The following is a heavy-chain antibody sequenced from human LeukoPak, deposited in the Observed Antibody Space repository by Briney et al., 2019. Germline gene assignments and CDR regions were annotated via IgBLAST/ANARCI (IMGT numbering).Heavy chain of an antibody. J-gene: IGHJ4*02. V-gene: IGHV3-11*01. Sequence: PGGSLRLSCAASGFTFSDFSMSWFRQTPGKGLEWLSYIGRSGDMIHYADSVKGRLTISRDNAKNSAFLQLKSLRVEDTAVYYCARGSSVGYYWGQGTRVTVSS. D-gene: IGHD2-15*01. CDR3: ARGSSVGYY. CDR1: GFTFSDFS. CDR2: IGRSGDMI.